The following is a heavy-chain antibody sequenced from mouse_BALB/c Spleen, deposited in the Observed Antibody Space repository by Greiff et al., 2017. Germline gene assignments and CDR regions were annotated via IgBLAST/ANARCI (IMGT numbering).Heavy chain of an antibody. CDR2: ISSGGSYT. J-gene: IGHJ3*01. CDR1: GFTFSSYG. V-gene: IGHV5-6*01. Sequence: EVQLVESGGDLVKPGGSLKLSCAASGFTFSSYGMSWVRQTPDKRLEWVATISSGGSYTYYPDSVKGRFTISRDNAKNTLYLQMSSLKSEDTAMYYCARDPAWFAYWGQGTLVTVSA. CDR3: ARDPAWFAY.